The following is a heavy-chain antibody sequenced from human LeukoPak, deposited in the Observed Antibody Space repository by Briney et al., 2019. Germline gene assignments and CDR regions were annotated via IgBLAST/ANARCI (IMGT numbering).Heavy chain of an antibody. CDR2: MNPDSGNT. V-gene: IGHV1-8*01. D-gene: IGHD2-21*02. CDR1: GYTFTIYD. Sequence: GASVKVSCKASGYTFTIYDINWVRQATGQGLEWMGWMNPDSGNTGYAQKFQGRVTLTRNTSKSTAYMDLSSLRSDDTALYYCARVSKGYCGGYCYSDYWGQGTLVTVSS. J-gene: IGHJ4*02. CDR3: ARVSKGYCGGYCYSDY.